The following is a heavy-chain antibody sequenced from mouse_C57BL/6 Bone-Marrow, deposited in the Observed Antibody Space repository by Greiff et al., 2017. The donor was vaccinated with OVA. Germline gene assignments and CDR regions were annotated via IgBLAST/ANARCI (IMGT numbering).Heavy chain of an antibody. J-gene: IGHJ2*01. Sequence: VKLVESGPELVKPGASVKISCKASGYAFSSSWMNWVKQRPGKGLEWIGRIYPGDGDTNYNGKFKGKATLTADKSSSTAYMQLSSLTSEDSAVYFCAKSSYDYDRYYFDYWGQGTTLTVSS. D-gene: IGHD2-4*01. CDR1: GYAFSSSW. V-gene: IGHV1-82*01. CDR2: IYPGDGDT. CDR3: AKSSYDYDRYYFDY.